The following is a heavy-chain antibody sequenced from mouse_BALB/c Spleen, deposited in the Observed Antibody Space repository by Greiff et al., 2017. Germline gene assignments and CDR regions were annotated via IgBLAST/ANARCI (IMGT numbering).Heavy chain of an antibody. CDR3: ARGPMSYYGNAMDY. D-gene: IGHD2-1*01. J-gene: IGHJ4*01. CDR2: ILPGSGST. Sequence: QVQLQQSGAELMKPGASVKISCKATGYTFSSYWIEWVKQRPGHGLEWIGEILPGSGSTNYNEKFKGKATFTADTSSNTAYMQLSSLTSEDSAVYYCARGPMSYYGNAMDYWGQGTSVTVSS. V-gene: IGHV1-9*01. CDR1: GYTFSSYW.